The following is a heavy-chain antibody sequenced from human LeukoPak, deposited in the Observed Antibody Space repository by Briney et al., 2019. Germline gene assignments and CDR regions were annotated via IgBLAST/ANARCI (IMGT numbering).Heavy chain of an antibody. J-gene: IGHJ4*02. CDR2: ISGSGGST. D-gene: IGHD3-22*01. CDR1: GFTFSSSG. Sequence: GGSLRLSCAASGFTFSSSGMSWVRLAPGKGLEWVSAISGSGGSTYYADSVKGRFTISRDNSKNTLYLQMNSLRAEDTAVYYCAKFMSGSSGYYQDYWGQGTLVTVSS. V-gene: IGHV3-23*01. CDR3: AKFMSGSSGYYQDY.